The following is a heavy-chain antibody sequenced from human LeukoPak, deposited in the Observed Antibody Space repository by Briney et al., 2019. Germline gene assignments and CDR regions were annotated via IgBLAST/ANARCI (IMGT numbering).Heavy chain of an antibody. D-gene: IGHD3-22*01. CDR2: VLASGGRT. J-gene: IGHJ4*02. V-gene: IGHV3-23*01. Sequence: GGSLRLSCAPSGFTFSSYAMGWVRQPPGKGLEWVSAVLASGGRTFYADSVKGRFTISRDNSKNTLYLQMNSLRAEDTAVYYCAKYYKLSGYYLGGYDYWGQGTLVTVSS. CDR1: GFTFSSYA. CDR3: AKYYKLSGYYLGGYDY.